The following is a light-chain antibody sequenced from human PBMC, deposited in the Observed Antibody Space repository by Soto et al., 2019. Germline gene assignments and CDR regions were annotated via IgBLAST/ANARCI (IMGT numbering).Light chain of an antibody. V-gene: IGKV3-11*01. CDR3: QQRSKWPIT. CDR1: QSVSNY. Sequence: EIVLTQSPATLSLSPGERATLSCWASQSVSNYLAWYQQKPGQAPRLLIYDTSSRATGIPSRFSGSASGTDFTLTISSLEPEDFAVYYCQQRSKWPITFGQGTRLEIK. J-gene: IGKJ5*01. CDR2: DTS.